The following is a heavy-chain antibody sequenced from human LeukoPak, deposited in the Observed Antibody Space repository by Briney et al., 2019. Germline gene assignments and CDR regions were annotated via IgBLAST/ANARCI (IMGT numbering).Heavy chain of an antibody. CDR1: GGSFSGYY. Sequence: SETLSLTCAVYGGSFSGYYWSWIRQPPGKGLEWIGEINRSGSTNYNPSLKSRVTISVDTSKNQFSLKLSSVTAADTAVYYCAGSGRVWSQGTMVTVSS. D-gene: IGHD2-15*01. J-gene: IGHJ3*01. CDR2: INRSGST. CDR3: AGSGRV. V-gene: IGHV4-34*01.